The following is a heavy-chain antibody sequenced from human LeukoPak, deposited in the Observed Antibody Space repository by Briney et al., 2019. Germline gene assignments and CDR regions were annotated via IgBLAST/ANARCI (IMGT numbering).Heavy chain of an antibody. V-gene: IGHV3-30*04. CDR2: IRYDGSNK. CDR3: AKGHTDSPEGRITVFGVVIRPSHH. J-gene: IGHJ4*02. Sequence: GRSLRLSCAASGFTFSSYAMLWVRQAPGQGPEWVALIRYDGSNKYYADSVKGRFTISRDNSKNTLYLQMNSLRAEDTAVYYCAKGHTDSPEGRITVFGVVIRPSHHWGQGTLVTVSS. D-gene: IGHD3-3*01. CDR1: GFTFSSYA.